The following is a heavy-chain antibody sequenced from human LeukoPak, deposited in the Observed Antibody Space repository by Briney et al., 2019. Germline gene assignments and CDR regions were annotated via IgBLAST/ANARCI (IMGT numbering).Heavy chain of an antibody. CDR3: ARNIAVAGRGDYMDV. Sequence: SQTLSLTCTVSGGSISSGSYYWSWIRQPPGKGLEWFGNMYYSGSTYYNPSLKNRVTIFVDTSKKQFSLKLSSVTAADTAVYYCARNIAVAGRGDYMDVWGKGTTVTISS. J-gene: IGHJ6*03. D-gene: IGHD6-19*01. CDR1: GGSISSGSYY. CDR2: MYYSGST. V-gene: IGHV4-39*01.